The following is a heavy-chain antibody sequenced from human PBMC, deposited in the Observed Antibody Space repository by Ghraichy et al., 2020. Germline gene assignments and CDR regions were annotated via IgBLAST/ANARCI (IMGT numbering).Heavy chain of an antibody. D-gene: IGHD5-24*01. V-gene: IGHV3-13*01. J-gene: IGHJ6*02. CDR2: IGTAGDT. Sequence: GGSLRLSCAASGFTFSSYDMHWVRQATGKGLEWVSAIGTAGDTYYPGSVKGRFTISRENAKNSLYLQMNSLRAGDTAVYYCARGKGERQNYGMDVWGQGTTVTVSS. CDR3: ARGKGERQNYGMDV. CDR1: GFTFSSYD.